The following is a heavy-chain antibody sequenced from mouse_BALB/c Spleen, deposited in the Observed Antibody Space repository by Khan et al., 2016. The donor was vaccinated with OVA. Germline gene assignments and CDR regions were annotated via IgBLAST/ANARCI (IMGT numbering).Heavy chain of an antibody. D-gene: IGHD2-1*01. CDR1: GFNIKDYY. J-gene: IGHJ3*01. CDR2: IDPENGNS. Sequence: VQLQQSGAELVRPGALVKLSCKASGFNIKDYYMHWVNQRPEQGLEWIGWIDPENGNSMYDPKLQGKASITADTSSNTAYLQLSSLTSEDTAVYYWARRGYGNYWFAYWGQGTLVTVSA. CDR3: ARRGYGNYWFAY. V-gene: IGHV14-1*02.